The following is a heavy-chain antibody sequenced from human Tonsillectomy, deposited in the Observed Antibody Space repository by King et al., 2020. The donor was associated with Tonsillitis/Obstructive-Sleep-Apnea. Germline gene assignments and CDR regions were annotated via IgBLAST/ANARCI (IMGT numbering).Heavy chain of an antibody. V-gene: IGHV3-53*01. J-gene: IGHJ6*03. Sequence: VQLVQSGGGLIQPGGSLRLSCAASGFTLSSNYMSWVRQAPGKGLEWVSVIYRGGSTYYADPVKGRLTISRDNSKNTLYHQMNSLIAEYMAVYYCAREEGEKGYCSGGSCYSYYYYYMDVWGKGTTVTVSS. CDR3: AREEGEKGYCSGGSCYSYYYYYMDV. D-gene: IGHD2-15*01. CDR1: GFTLSSNY. CDR2: IYRGGST.